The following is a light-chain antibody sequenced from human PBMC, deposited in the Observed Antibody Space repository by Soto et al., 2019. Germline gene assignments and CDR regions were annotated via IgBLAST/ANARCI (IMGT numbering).Light chain of an antibody. CDR2: AAS. CDR1: QAIRNS. Sequence: DIQMTQSPSSLSASVGDRVTITCRASQAIRNSLAWYQQKPGEVPKLLMYAASTLQSGVPSRFSGSGSGTGFTLTISSLQPEDVATYYCQKYFSAPWTFGQGTKVEIK. J-gene: IGKJ1*01. CDR3: QKYFSAPWT. V-gene: IGKV1-27*01.